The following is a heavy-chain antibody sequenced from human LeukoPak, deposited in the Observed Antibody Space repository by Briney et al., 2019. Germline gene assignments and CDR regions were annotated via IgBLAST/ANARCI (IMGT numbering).Heavy chain of an antibody. CDR2: ISGSGSST. D-gene: IGHD3-22*01. CDR1: GFTFSTYA. J-gene: IGHJ4*02. V-gene: IGHV3-23*01. Sequence: GGSLRLSCAASGFTFSTYAMSCVRQAPGKGLEWVSAISGSGSSTYYADSVKGRFTISRDNSKNTLYLQMNSLRAEDTAVYYCAKSHARNYYDSSGYNRYYFDYWGQGTLVTVSS. CDR3: AKSHARNYYDSSGYNRYYFDY.